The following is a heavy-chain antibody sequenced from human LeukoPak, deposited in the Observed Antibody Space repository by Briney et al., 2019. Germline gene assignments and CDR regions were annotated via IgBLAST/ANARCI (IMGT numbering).Heavy chain of an antibody. CDR2: ILADGSSE. J-gene: IGHJ6*02. CDR1: GFTIGNYA. D-gene: IGHD6-19*01. V-gene: IGHV3-30*04. CDR3: ARSNVAGSVSYLYGMDV. Sequence: GRSLRLSCSLSGFTIGNYAMNWVPRAPSTGLKSVSLILADGSSEYYADSVKGRFSISSDTSKNTLDLQMDSLRPEDTAVYYCARSNVAGSVSYLYGMDVWGQGTTVIVSS.